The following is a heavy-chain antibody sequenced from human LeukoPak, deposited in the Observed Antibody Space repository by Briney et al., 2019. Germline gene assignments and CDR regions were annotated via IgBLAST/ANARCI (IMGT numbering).Heavy chain of an antibody. J-gene: IGHJ4*02. V-gene: IGHV3-15*01. CDR1: GFTFSNAW. Sequence: TGGSLRLSCAASGFTFSNAWMSWVRQAPGKGLEWVGRIKSKTDGGTTDYAAPVKGRFTISRDDSKNTLYLQMNSLKTEDTAVYYCTTTPVQYSSGWFDYWGQGTLVTVSS. CDR3: TTTPVQYSSGWFDY. D-gene: IGHD6-19*01. CDR2: IKSKTDGGTT.